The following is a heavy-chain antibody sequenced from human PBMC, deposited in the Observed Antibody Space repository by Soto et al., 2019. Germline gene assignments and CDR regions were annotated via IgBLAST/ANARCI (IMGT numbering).Heavy chain of an antibody. Sequence: PAGSLRISCSASIFTFSSYSMDGVRKNPGKGVEWVSFISSSSSYIYYADSVKGRFTISRDNAKNSLYMQMNSLRAEDTAVYYCARDGYCSGGSCYPLYYYYYGMDVWGEGTTVPVS. V-gene: IGHV3-21*01. CDR2: ISSSSSYI. CDR1: IFTFSSYS. J-gene: IGHJ6*02. CDR3: ARDGYCSGGSCYPLYYYYYGMDV. D-gene: IGHD2-15*01.